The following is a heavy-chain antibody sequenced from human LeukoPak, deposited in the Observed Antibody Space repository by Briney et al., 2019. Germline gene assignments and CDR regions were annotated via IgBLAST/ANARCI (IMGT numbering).Heavy chain of an antibody. Sequence: SETLSLTCTVSGGSISSGGYYWSWIRQPPGKGLEWIGYIYHSGSTYYNPSLKSRVTISVDTSKNQFSLKLSSVTAADTAFYYCARAPLAYQPVVLFENWGQGTLVTVSS. CDR2: IYHSGST. V-gene: IGHV4-30-2*01. D-gene: IGHD2-2*01. CDR1: GGSISSGGYY. CDR3: ARAPLAYQPVVLFEN. J-gene: IGHJ1*01.